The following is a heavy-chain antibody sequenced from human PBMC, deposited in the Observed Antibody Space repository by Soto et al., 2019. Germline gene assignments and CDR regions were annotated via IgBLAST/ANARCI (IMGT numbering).Heavy chain of an antibody. D-gene: IGHD2-8*02. Sequence: QNQSITCAVQRGSFSGYYRTYIHQPPGTGLEWIGEINHSGSTNYTPSLKSRVTISVDTSKNQFSLKLTSVTAADTAVYYCARDKITGLFDYWGQGTMVTVSS. V-gene: IGHV4-34*01. CDR3: ARDKITGLFDY. CDR1: RGSFSGYY. J-gene: IGHJ4*02. CDR2: INHSGST.